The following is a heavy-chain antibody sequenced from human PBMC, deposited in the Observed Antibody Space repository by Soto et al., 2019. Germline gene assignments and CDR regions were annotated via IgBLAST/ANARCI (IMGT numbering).Heavy chain of an antibody. Sequence: GGSLRLSCAASGFTFSSYGMHWVRQAPGKGLEWVAVISYDGSNKYYADSVKGRFTISRDNSKNTLYLQMNSLRAEDTAVYYCAKELWSPDYYSDYWGQGTLVTVSS. V-gene: IGHV3-30*18. D-gene: IGHD5-18*01. J-gene: IGHJ4*02. CDR3: AKELWSPDYYSDY. CDR2: ISYDGSNK. CDR1: GFTFSSYG.